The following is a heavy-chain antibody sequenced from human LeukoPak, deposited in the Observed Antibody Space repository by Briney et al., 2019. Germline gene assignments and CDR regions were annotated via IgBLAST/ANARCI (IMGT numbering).Heavy chain of an antibody. Sequence: QSGGSLRLSCAASGFTFSNYGMLWVRQAPGKGLEWVAFIRYDGNNKLYADSMKGRFTISRDNSENTLYLHINSLRAEDTAVYYCVKDNPLDYWGQGTLVIVSS. CDR1: GFTFSNYG. CDR2: IRYDGNNK. V-gene: IGHV3-30*02. CDR3: VKDNPLDY. J-gene: IGHJ4*02. D-gene: IGHD1-14*01.